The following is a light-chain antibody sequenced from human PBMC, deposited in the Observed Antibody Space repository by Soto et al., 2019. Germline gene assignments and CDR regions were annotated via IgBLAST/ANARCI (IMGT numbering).Light chain of an antibody. J-gene: IGLJ1*01. Sequence: QSAPTQPASVSGSPGQSITISCTGTNNDVGRFDLVSWYQQHPGKAPKLLISEVTKRPSGVSNRFSGSKSGNTASLTISGLQADDEADYYCAAWDDGLNGYVFGTGTKVTVL. CDR3: AAWDDGLNGYV. V-gene: IGLV2-23*02. CDR2: EVT. CDR1: NNDVGRFDL.